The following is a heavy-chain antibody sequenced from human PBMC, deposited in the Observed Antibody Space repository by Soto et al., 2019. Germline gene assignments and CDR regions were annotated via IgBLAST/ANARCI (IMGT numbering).Heavy chain of an antibody. V-gene: IGHV4-59*11. CDR3: ARADPDASIGD. CDR2: ISSSGST. CDR1: GGCMSSHY. D-gene: IGHD3-16*01. J-gene: IGHJ4*02. Sequence: ETLSLKCTVAGGCMSSHYWTWLRQPPGKGLEWIGYISSSGSTYYNHPLNSRVTISADTSRNTFSLKLSSVIAADTAVYYCARADPDASIGDWGQGTLVTVS.